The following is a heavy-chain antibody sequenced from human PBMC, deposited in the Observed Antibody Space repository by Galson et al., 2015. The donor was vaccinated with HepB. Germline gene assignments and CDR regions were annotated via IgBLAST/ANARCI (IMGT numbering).Heavy chain of an antibody. CDR3: ARDGDGYNHAFDI. Sequence: SLRLSCAASGFTFSSYSMNWVRQAPGKGLEWVSYISSSSSTIYYADSVKGRFTISRDNAKNSLYLQMNSLRAEDTAVYYCARDGDGYNHAFDIWGQGTLVTVSS. CDR1: GFTFSSYS. CDR2: ISSSSSTI. D-gene: IGHD5-24*01. V-gene: IGHV3-48*04. J-gene: IGHJ4*02.